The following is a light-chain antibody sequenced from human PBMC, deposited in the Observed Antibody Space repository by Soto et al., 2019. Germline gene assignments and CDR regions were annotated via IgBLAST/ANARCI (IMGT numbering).Light chain of an antibody. V-gene: IGLV2-14*01. CDR2: EVS. CDR3: SSYTSSTTLG. Sequence: QSVLTQPASVSGSPGQSITISCTGTSSDVGAYNYVSWYQQHPGKAPKLIIYEVSHRPSGVSNRFSGSKSGNTASLTISGRQSEDEADYCCSSYTSSTTLGFGGGTKVTVL. J-gene: IGLJ3*02. CDR1: SSDVGAYNY.